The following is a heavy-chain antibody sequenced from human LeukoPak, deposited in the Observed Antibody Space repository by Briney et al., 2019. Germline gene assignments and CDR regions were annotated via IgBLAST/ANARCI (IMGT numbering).Heavy chain of an antibody. CDR1: DGSFSGYY. Sequence: KPSETLSLTCAVYDGSFSGYYWSWIRQPPGKGLEWIGEINHSGSTNYNPSLKSRVTISVDTSKNQFSLKLSSVTAADTAVYYCARVANGSWSYYYYYYMDVWGKGTTVTISS. CDR3: ARVANGSWSYYYYYYMDV. J-gene: IGHJ6*03. V-gene: IGHV4-34*01. CDR2: INHSGST. D-gene: IGHD6-13*01.